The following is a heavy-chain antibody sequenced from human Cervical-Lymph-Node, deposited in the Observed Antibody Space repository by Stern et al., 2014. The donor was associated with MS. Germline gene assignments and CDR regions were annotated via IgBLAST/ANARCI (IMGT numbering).Heavy chain of an antibody. CDR1: GLTVTSTY. D-gene: IGHD4-17*01. CDR2: IYSDGSST. J-gene: IGHJ4*02. V-gene: IGHV3-66*02. CDR3: ARRVTTMITKDLVYFDY. Sequence: EVQLVESGGGLVQPGGSLRLSCAVSGLTVTSTYMSWVRQAPGKGLEWVSVIYSDGSSTYYADSVKGRFTISRDGSKNTLDLQMNSLRAEDTAVYYCARRVTTMITKDLVYFDYWGQGTLVTVSS.